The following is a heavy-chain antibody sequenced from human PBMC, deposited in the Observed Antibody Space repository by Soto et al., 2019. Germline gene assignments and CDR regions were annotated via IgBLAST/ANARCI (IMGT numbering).Heavy chain of an antibody. Sequence: PGGSLRLSCAASGFTFNNYAMSWVRQAPGKGLEWVSGISADGSGTYYADSVKGRFIISRDNSKNTLYLQMNSLRAEDTAVYYCAKGFTRPFDPWGQGSLVTVSS. CDR1: GFTFNNYA. J-gene: IGHJ5*02. CDR3: AKGFTRPFDP. CDR2: ISADGSGT. V-gene: IGHV3-23*01. D-gene: IGHD3-16*01.